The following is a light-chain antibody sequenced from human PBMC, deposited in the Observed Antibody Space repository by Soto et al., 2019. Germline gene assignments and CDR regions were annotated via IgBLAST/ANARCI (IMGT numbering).Light chain of an antibody. CDR1: SSDVGLYDY. V-gene: IGLV2-14*01. CDR3: SSYTSDSSYV. J-gene: IGLJ1*01. CDR2: AVS. Sequence: QSGLTQPASVSLSPGQTITISCTGTSSDVGLYDYVSWYQQHPGKAPQLMIYAVSNRPSGVSNRFSASKSGNTASLFISGLQAEDEADYYCSSYTSDSSYVFGSGTKVTVL.